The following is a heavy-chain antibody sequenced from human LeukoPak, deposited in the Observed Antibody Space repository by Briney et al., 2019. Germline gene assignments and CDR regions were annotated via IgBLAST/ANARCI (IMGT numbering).Heavy chain of an antibody. J-gene: IGHJ4*02. D-gene: IGHD4-17*01. CDR1: GFTFNTNA. V-gene: IGHV3-23*01. CDR3: AKVSYGVLDY. Sequence: PGGSLRLSCAASGFTFNTNAMSWVRQAPGKGLEWVSAISGRTGGTYYADSVKGRFAISRDNSKNTLSLQMNSLRAEDTAIYYCAKVSYGVLDYWGQGTLVTVSS. CDR2: ISGRTGGT.